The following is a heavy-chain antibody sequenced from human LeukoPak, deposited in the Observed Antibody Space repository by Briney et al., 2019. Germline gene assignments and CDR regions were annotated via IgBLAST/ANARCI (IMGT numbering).Heavy chain of an antibody. D-gene: IGHD2-8*01. J-gene: IGHJ4*02. CDR1: GFAFSYYA. V-gene: IGHV3-48*01. CDR3: ARDLGYCTNGVCHTRSDY. CDR2: ISSSSSSI. Sequence: GGSLRLSCAASGFAFSYYAMNWVRQAPGKGLEWVSYISSSSSSIHYADSVKGRFTVSRDDAQNSLYLQMNSLRAEDTAVYYCARDLGYCTNGVCHTRSDYWGQGTLVAVSS.